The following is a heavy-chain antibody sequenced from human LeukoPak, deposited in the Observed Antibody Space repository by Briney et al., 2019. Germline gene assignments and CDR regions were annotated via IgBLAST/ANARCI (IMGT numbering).Heavy chain of an antibody. Sequence: ASVKVSCKTSGYSFILYGISWVRQAPGQGLEWMGWISAYNGNTNYAQKLQGRVTMTTDTSTSTAYMELRSLRSDDTAVYYCAREVVGVRDAFDIWGQGTMVTVSS. CDR2: ISAYNGNT. CDR1: GYSFILYG. V-gene: IGHV1-18*01. D-gene: IGHD2-2*01. J-gene: IGHJ3*02. CDR3: AREVVGVRDAFDI.